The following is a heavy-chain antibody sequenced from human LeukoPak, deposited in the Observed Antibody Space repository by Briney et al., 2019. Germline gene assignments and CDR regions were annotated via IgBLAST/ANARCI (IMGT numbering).Heavy chain of an antibody. CDR3: ARDHCSGGSCYSSPPLDY. CDR2: ISSSGSTI. D-gene: IGHD2-15*01. Sequence: GGSLRLSCAASGLTFSDYYMSWIRQAPGKGLEWVSYISSSGSTIYYADSVKGRFTISRDNAKNSLYLQMNSLRAEDTAVYYCARDHCSGGSCYSSPPLDYWGQGTLVTVSS. V-gene: IGHV3-11*01. CDR1: GLTFSDYY. J-gene: IGHJ4*02.